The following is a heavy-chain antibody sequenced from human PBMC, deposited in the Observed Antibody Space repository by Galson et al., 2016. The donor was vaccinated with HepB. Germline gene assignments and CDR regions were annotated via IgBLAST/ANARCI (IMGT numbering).Heavy chain of an antibody. D-gene: IGHD1-7*01. V-gene: IGHV6-1*01. Sequence: CAISGDSVSSNSAAWNWIRQSPSRGLEWLGRTYYRSKWNSDYAVSVKSRITINPDTSKNQFSLQLNSVTPEDTAVYFCARDRGSWNYYFDYWGQGTLVTVSS. J-gene: IGHJ4*02. CDR3: ARDRGSWNYYFDY. CDR1: GDSVSSNSAA. CDR2: TYYRSKWNS.